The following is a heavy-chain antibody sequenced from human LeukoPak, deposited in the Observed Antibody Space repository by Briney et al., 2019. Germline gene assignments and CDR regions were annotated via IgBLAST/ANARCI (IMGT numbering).Heavy chain of an antibody. V-gene: IGHV4-61*02. CDR3: ARLYSSSWQFDY. Sequence: SQTLSLTCDVSGGFISSGTHYWTWIRQPVGKGLEWLGRIFTSGSPTYNSSLESRLTISIDKSKNQFFLKLSSVTAADTAVYYCARLYSSSWQFDYWGQGTLVTVSS. D-gene: IGHD6-13*01. CDR1: GGFISSGTHY. CDR2: IFTSGSP. J-gene: IGHJ4*02.